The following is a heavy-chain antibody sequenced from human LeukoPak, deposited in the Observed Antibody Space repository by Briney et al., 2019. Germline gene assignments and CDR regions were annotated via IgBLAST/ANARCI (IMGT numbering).Heavy chain of an antibody. V-gene: IGHV3-23*01. CDR1: EFTFSSYA. Sequence: PGRSLRLSCAASEFTFSSYAMSWVRQAPGKGLEWVSAISGSGGSTYYADSVKGRFTISRDNSKNTLYLQMNSLRAEDTAVYYCAKDIVYCSSTSCYYYYYGMDVWGQGTTVTVSS. J-gene: IGHJ6*02. CDR3: AKDIVYCSSTSCYYYYYGMDV. D-gene: IGHD2-2*01. CDR2: ISGSGGST.